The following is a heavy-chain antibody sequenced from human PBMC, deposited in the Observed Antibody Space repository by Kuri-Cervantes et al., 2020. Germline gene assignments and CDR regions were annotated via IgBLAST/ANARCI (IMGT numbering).Heavy chain of an antibody. D-gene: IGHD6-19*01. CDR1: GFTFDDYA. CDR2: ISWNSGSI. Sequence: SLKISCAASGFTFDDYAMHWVRQAPGKGLEWVSGISWNSGSIGYADSVKGRFTISRDNAKNSLYLQMNSRRAEDTALYYCANDVDLAVAGAFDIWGQGTMVTVSS. CDR3: ANDVDLAVAGAFDI. V-gene: IGHV3-9*01. J-gene: IGHJ3*02.